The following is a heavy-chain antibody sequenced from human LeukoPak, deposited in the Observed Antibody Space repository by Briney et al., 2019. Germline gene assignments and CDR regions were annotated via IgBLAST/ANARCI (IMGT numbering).Heavy chain of an antibody. CDR3: ARDLPHNYYYDSSGYYS. CDR2: LSGYNGDT. CDR1: GDTFTSHG. D-gene: IGHD3-22*01. Sequence: ASVKVSCKASGDTFTSHGVSWVRQAPGQGLEWMGWLSGYNGDTNYAQKFQGRVTVTTDTSTSTAYMELRSLRSDDTAVYYCARDLPHNYYYDSSGYYSWGQGTLVTVSS. J-gene: IGHJ4*02. V-gene: IGHV1-18*01.